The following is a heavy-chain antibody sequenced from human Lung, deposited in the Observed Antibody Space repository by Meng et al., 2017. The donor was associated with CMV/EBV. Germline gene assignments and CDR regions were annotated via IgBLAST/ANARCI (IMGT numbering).Heavy chain of an antibody. J-gene: IGHJ4*02. V-gene: IGHV3-15*01. D-gene: IGHD3-16*01. CDR3: TTDSGYGYVWGSYQLLGY. CDR2: VKSKTDGGTT. Sequence: ESXKISXAASGLSFSSYAMYWVRQAPGKGLEWVGRVKSKTDGGTTDYAAPVKGRFTISRDDSKSTLYLQMNSLKTEDTAVYYCTTDSGYGYVWGSYQLLGYWGQGNXV. CDR1: GLSFSSYA.